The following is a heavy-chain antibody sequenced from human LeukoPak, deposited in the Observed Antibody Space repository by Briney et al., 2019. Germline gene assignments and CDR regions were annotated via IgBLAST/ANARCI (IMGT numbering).Heavy chain of an antibody. CDR3: ARGSRLLAYAFDI. Sequence: GASVKVSCKASGGTFSSYAISWVRQAPGQGLEWMGGIIPIFGTANYAQKFQGRVTITADKSTSTAYMELSSLRSEDTAVYYCARGSRLLAYAFDIWGQGTMVTVSS. J-gene: IGHJ3*02. CDR2: IIPIFGTA. CDR1: GGTFSSYA. V-gene: IGHV1-69*06. D-gene: IGHD1-26*01.